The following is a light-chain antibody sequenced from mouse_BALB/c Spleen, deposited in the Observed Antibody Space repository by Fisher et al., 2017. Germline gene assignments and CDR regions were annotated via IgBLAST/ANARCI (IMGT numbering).Light chain of an antibody. CDR3: QQWSSNPPT. J-gene: IGKJ4*01. CDR1: SSVNY. CDR2: DTS. Sequence: IVITQTTAIMSASLGEKVTMSCRASSSVNYMYWYQQKSGTSPKRWIYDTSKLASGVPARFSGSGSGTSYSLTISSMEAEDAATYYCQQWSSNPPTFGSGTKLEIK. V-gene: IGKV4-59*01.